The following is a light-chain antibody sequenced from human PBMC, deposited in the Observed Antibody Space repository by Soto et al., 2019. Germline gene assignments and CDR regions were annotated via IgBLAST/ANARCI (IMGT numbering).Light chain of an antibody. J-gene: IGKJ1*01. Sequence: EIVLTQSPGTLSLSPGERATLSCRASQSVSSSYLAWYQQKPGQAPRLLIYGASSRATGIPDRFSGSGSGTDFTLTISRLEPEVFAVYYCQQYGSSPWTFDQGTKVDIK. V-gene: IGKV3-20*01. CDR1: QSVSSSY. CDR2: GAS. CDR3: QQYGSSPWT.